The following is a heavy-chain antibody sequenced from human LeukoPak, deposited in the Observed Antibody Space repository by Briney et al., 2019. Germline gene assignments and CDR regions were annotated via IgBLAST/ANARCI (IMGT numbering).Heavy chain of an antibody. J-gene: IGHJ4*02. Sequence: SETLSLTCTVSGGSVSSSSHYWSWIRQPPGRGLEWIGYIYYRGNTKYNPSLKSRVTISVDTSKNQFSLELSSVTAADTAVYYCARDWGCGGGSCYAFDYWGQGIMVTVSS. CDR3: ARDWGCGGGSCYAFDY. D-gene: IGHD2-15*01. CDR1: GGSVSSSSHY. CDR2: IYYRGNT. V-gene: IGHV4-61*01.